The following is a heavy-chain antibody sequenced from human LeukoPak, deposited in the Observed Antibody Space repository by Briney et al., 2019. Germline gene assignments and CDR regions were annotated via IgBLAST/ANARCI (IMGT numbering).Heavy chain of an antibody. CDR2: ISGSGGST. Sequence: GGSLRLSCAASGFTFSSYAMSWVRQAPGEGLEWVSAISGSGGSTYYADSVKGRFTISRDNSKNTLYLQMNSLRAEDTAVYYCAKSGATYYYDSSGYYLDYWGQGTLVTVSS. CDR3: AKSGATYYYDSSGYYLDY. CDR1: GFTFSSYA. V-gene: IGHV3-23*01. D-gene: IGHD3-22*01. J-gene: IGHJ4*02.